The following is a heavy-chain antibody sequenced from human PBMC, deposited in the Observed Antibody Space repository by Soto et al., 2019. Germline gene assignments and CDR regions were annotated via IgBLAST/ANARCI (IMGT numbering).Heavy chain of an antibody. V-gene: IGHV4-34*01. D-gene: IGHD3-10*01. CDR1: GGSFSGYY. Sequence: PWETLSLTCAVYGGSFSGYYWSWIRQPPGKGLEWIGEINHSGSTNYNPALKSRVTISVDTSKNQFSLKLSSVTAADTAVYYCATRGGGPENCFDPWGQGTLVTVSS. CDR3: ATRGGGPENCFDP. J-gene: IGHJ5*02. CDR2: INHSGST.